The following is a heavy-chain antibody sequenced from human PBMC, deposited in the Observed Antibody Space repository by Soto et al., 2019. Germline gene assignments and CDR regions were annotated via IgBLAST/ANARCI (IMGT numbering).Heavy chain of an antibody. CDR3: AKAGSTHGNPTY. D-gene: IGHD5-18*01. J-gene: IGHJ4*02. V-gene: IGHV3-74*01. CDR2: ISNDGSIT. Sequence: GGSLRLSCEASGFIFSNYWMHWVRQTPGTGLVWVSRISNDGSITNYADSVKGRFTISRDNSKNTLYLQMNSLRAEDTAVYYCAKAGSTHGNPTYWGRGTLVTVSS. CDR1: GFIFSNYW.